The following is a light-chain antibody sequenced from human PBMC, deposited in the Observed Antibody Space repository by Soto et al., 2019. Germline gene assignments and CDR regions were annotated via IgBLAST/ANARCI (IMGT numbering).Light chain of an antibody. CDR3: QQYNNWPPWT. V-gene: IGKV3-15*01. J-gene: IGKJ1*01. Sequence: EIVLTQSPGTLSLSPGERATLSCRASQSVSRTLAWYQHKPGQAPRLLIYGASTRATGIPARFSGSGSGTEFTLTIGSLQSEDFAVYYCQQYNNWPPWTFGQGTKVDIK. CDR1: QSVSRT. CDR2: GAS.